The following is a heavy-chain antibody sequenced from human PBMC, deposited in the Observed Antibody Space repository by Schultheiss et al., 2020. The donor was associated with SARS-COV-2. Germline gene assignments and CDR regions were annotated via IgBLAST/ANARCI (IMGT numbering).Heavy chain of an antibody. CDR2: IYYSGST. D-gene: IGHD3-10*01. CDR1: GASISRGDYY. Sequence: SQTLSLTCTVSGASISRGDYYWSWLRQPPGKGLEWIGYIYYSGSTNYKYSLKSRVTISVDTSKNQLSLKLSSVTAADRAVYYCARLGSVLNYHYYGVDVWGQGTTVTVSS. V-gene: IGHV4-61*08. CDR3: ARLGSVLNYHYYGVDV. J-gene: IGHJ6*02.